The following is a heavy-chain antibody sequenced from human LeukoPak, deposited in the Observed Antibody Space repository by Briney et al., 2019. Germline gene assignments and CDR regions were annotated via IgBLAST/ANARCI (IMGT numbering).Heavy chain of an antibody. D-gene: IGHD2-2*01. Sequence: NPGESLKISCKGSGYSFTSYWIGWVRQMPGKGLEWMGIIYPGDSDTRYSPSFQGQVTISADKSISTAYLQWSSLKASDTAMYYCARPYCSSTSCPPNLYYFDYWGQGTLVTVSS. CDR1: GYSFTSYW. J-gene: IGHJ4*02. V-gene: IGHV5-51*01. CDR3: ARPYCSSTSCPPNLYYFDY. CDR2: IYPGDSDT.